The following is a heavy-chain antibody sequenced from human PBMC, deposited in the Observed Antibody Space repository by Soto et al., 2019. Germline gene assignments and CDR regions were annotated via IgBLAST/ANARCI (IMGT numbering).Heavy chain of an antibody. J-gene: IGHJ3*02. CDR2: IYHSGSI. CDR3: GRALRGFSAFDI. V-gene: IGHV4-4*02. Sequence: QVQLQESGPGLVKPSGTLSLTCTVSSGSISSTNWWSWVRQPPGKGLEWIGEIYHSGSINYNPSPNSRVTISVDKSKNHFSLTLSSVTAADPAVYYCGRALRGFSAFDIWGQGTLVTVSS. CDR1: SGSISSTNW. D-gene: IGHD3-16*01.